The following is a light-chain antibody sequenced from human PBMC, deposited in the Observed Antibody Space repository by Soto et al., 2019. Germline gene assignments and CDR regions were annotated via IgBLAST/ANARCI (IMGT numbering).Light chain of an antibody. J-gene: IGLJ2*01. CDR2: RNN. Sequence: QSVLTQPPSASGTPGQRVTISCSGSSSNIGSNYVYWYQQLPGTVPQLLIYRNNERPSGVPDRFSGSKSGTSASLAISGLRSEDEGDYYCAAWDDSLSGVVFGGGTKLTVL. CDR1: SSNIGSNY. V-gene: IGLV1-47*01. CDR3: AAWDDSLSGVV.